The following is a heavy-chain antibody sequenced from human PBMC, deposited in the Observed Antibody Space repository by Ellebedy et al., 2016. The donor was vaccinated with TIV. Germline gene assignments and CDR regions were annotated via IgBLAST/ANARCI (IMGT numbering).Heavy chain of an antibody. CDR1: GFTFSDYW. V-gene: IGHV3-74*01. D-gene: IGHD3-10*01. J-gene: IGHJ4*02. Sequence: GESLKISXAASGFTFSDYWMHWVRQAPGQGLVWVSRINRDESSTTYADSVKGRFTISRDNAKNTLFLQMNSLRAEDTAVYYCARAKVGSGQALDYWGQGTLVTVSS. CDR3: ARAKVGSGQALDY. CDR2: INRDESST.